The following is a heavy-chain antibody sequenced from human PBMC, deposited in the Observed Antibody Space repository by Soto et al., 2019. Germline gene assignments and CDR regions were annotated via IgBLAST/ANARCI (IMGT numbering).Heavy chain of an antibody. V-gene: IGHV1-18*01. J-gene: IGHJ5*02. D-gene: IGHD3-9*01. Sequence: QVQLVQSGAEVKKPGASVKVSCKASGYTFTDYAVSWVRQAPGQGLEWMGWISAYNDNINYAQKFQGRVTMTTDTSMSTVYMELRSLRPDDTAVYFCARFDWLSAWFDPWGQGTPVTVSS. CDR1: GYTFTDYA. CDR3: ARFDWLSAWFDP. CDR2: ISAYNDNI.